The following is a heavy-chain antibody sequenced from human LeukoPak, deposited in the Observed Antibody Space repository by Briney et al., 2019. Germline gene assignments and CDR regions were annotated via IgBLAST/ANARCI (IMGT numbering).Heavy chain of an antibody. CDR3: ARESGNYYDRRIDA. CDR1: GGSISSYY. CDR2: IYYSGST. D-gene: IGHD3-22*01. Sequence: KPSETLSLTCTVSGGSISSYYWSWIRQPPGKGLEWIGYIYYSGSTNYNPSLKSRVTISVDTSKNQFSLKLSSVTAADTAVYYCARESGNYYDRRIDAWGQGTLVTVSS. V-gene: IGHV4-59*01. J-gene: IGHJ5*02.